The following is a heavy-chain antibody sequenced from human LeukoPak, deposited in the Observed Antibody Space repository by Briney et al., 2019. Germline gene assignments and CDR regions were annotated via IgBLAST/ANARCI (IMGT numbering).Heavy chain of an antibody. CDR2: IGTAGDT. D-gene: IGHD4/OR15-4a*01. CDR1: GFTFSTYD. V-gene: IGHV3-13*04. CDR3: TREGAHDAFDI. Sequence: GGSLRLFCAASGFTFSTYDMHWVRQATGKGLEWVSTIGTAGDTYYLDSVKGRFTISRQNAKNSLYLQMNSLRAGDTAIYYCTREGAHDAFDIWGQGTMVSVSS. J-gene: IGHJ3*02.